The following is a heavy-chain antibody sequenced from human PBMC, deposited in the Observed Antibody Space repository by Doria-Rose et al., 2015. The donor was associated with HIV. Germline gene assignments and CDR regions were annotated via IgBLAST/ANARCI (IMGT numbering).Heavy chain of an antibody. Sequence: QWGPVLVKPTETLTLTCTVSGVSLSSPGMGVSWIRQPPGKALEWLANIFSDDERSDKTALKGRLTISRSTSKSQVVLTMTDRDPVDTATYYCARIKSSRWYHKYYFDFWGQGTLVIVSA. CDR3: ARIKSSRWYHKYYFDF. CDR2: IFSDDER. CDR1: GVSLSSPGMG. V-gene: IGHV2-26*01. J-gene: IGHJ4*02. D-gene: IGHD6-13*01.